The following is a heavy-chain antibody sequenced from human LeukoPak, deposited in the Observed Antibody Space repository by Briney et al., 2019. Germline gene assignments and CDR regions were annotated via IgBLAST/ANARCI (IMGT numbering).Heavy chain of an antibody. Sequence: GESLKISCKGSGYSFTSYWIGWVRQMPGKGLEWMRIIYPGDSDTRYSPSFQGQVTISADKSISTAYLQWSSLKASDTAMYYCARHPPWGSSPRDFDYWGQGTLVTVSS. J-gene: IGHJ4*02. CDR2: IYPGDSDT. D-gene: IGHD3-16*01. V-gene: IGHV5-51*01. CDR3: ARHPPWGSSPRDFDY. CDR1: GYSFTSYW.